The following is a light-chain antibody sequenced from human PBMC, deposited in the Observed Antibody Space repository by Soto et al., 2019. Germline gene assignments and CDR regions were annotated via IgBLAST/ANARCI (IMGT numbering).Light chain of an antibody. CDR3: QQADNFPWT. CDR2: GVS. V-gene: IGKV1-12*01. CDR1: QGISNW. Sequence: DIQMTQSPSSVSASEGDRVTITCRASQGISNWLAWYQQKPGEAPKLLIYGVSDLRSGVPSRFSGSGSGTDFTLTISSLQPEDVATYYCQQADNFPWTFGQGTKVEI. J-gene: IGKJ1*01.